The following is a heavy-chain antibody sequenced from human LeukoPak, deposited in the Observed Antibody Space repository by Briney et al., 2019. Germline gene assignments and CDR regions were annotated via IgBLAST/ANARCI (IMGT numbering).Heavy chain of an antibody. Sequence: PGRSLRLSCAASGFTFSSYWMSWVRQAPGKGLEWVANIKQDGSEKYYVDSVKGRFTISRDNAKNSLYLQMNSLRAEDTAVYYCARDRSDYCSSTSCYSIYYMDVWGKGTTVTISS. CDR2: IKQDGSEK. D-gene: IGHD2-2*01. J-gene: IGHJ6*03. V-gene: IGHV3-7*01. CDR3: ARDRSDYCSSTSCYSIYYMDV. CDR1: GFTFSSYW.